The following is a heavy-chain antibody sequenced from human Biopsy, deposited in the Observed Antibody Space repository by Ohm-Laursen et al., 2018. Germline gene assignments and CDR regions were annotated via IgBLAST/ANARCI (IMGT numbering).Heavy chain of an antibody. CDR3: ARILGSTVTTYSAMDV. D-gene: IGHD4-17*01. CDR1: GFSLSNGRMG. J-gene: IGHJ6*02. CDR2: IFPNDEK. Sequence: TQTLTLTCSVSGFSLSNGRMGVSWIRQPPGKALEWLARIFPNDEKAYSTSLKRRLTISKDTSKSQVVLTMTNLDPVDTATYYCARILGSTVTTYSAMDVWGQGTTVTVSS. V-gene: IGHV2-26*01.